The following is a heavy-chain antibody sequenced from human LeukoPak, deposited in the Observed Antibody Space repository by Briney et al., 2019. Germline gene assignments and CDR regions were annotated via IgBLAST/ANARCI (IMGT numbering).Heavy chain of an antibody. V-gene: IGHV3-48*01. D-gene: IGHD2/OR15-2a*01. CDR2: ISYSSSTI. Sequence: GGSLRLSCAASGFTVSSNYMSWVRQAPGKGLEWVSYISYSSSTIYYADSVKGRFTISRDNAKSSLSLQMNSLRAEDTAVYYCVRAFYDSTTYRDYWGQGTLVTVSS. J-gene: IGHJ4*02. CDR1: GFTVSSNY. CDR3: VRAFYDSTTYRDY.